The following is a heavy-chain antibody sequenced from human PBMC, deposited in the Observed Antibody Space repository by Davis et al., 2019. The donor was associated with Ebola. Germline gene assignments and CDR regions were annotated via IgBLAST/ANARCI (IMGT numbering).Heavy chain of an antibody. J-gene: IGHJ5*02. CDR1: GFTFSSYS. CDR2: ISSSSSYI. CDR3: ARDRLYSSSWYSPRTDNWFDP. D-gene: IGHD6-13*01. Sequence: GESLKISCAASGFTFSSYSMNWVRQAPGKGLEWVSSISSSSSYIYYADSVKGRFTISRDNAKNSLYLQMNSLRAEDTAVYYCARDRLYSSSWYSPRTDNWFDPWGQGTLVTVSS. V-gene: IGHV3-21*01.